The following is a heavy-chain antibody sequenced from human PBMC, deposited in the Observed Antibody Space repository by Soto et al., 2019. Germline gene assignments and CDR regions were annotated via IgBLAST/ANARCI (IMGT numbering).Heavy chain of an antibody. V-gene: IGHV4-31*03. J-gene: IGHJ6*02. CDR1: GVSISSRGYY. CDR3: ARGGFCNNGVCYAPYSGMDV. Sequence: QVQLQESGPGLVKTSQTLSLTCSVSGVSISSRGYYLSWIRQHPGKCLEWIGYISDSVSTYSNPSLKSRVTISVDMTENPILLRLSSVTAADTAVYYCARGGFCNNGVCYAPYSGMDVWGQGTMVTVSS. CDR2: ISDSVST. D-gene: IGHD2-8*01.